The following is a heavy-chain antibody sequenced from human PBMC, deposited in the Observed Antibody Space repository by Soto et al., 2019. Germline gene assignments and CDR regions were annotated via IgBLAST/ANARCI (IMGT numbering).Heavy chain of an antibody. CDR1: GFTFSSYS. CDR3: ARFCSGGSCYFADY. J-gene: IGHJ4*02. CDR2: ISSSSSTI. D-gene: IGHD2-15*01. Sequence: EVQLVESGGGLVQPGGSLRLSCAASGFTFSSYSMNWVRQAPGKGLEWVSYISSSSSTIYYADSVKGRFTISRDNAKNSLYLQMNSLRAEDTAVYYCARFCSGGSCYFADYWGQGTLVTVSS. V-gene: IGHV3-48*01.